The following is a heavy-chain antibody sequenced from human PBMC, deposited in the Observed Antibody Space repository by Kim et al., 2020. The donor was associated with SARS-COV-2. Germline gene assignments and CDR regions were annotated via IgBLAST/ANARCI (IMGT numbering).Heavy chain of an antibody. Sequence: NPSHKSRVTISVDTSKNQFSLKLSSVTAADTAVYYCFYYDSSSYLAFDYWGQGTLVTVSS. D-gene: IGHD3-22*01. CDR3: FYYDSSSYLAFDY. J-gene: IGHJ4*02. V-gene: IGHV4-34*01.